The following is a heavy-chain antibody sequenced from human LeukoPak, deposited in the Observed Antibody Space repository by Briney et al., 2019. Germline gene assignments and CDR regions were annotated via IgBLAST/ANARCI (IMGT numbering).Heavy chain of an antibody. Sequence: SETLSLTCIVSGGSISSYSWSWIRQPPGKGLEWIGYIYYSGSTKYNPSLKSRVTISVDTSKNQFSLTLSSVTAADTAVYYCERHGDGYNYVAFHIWGQGTMVTVSS. CDR1: GGSISSYS. CDR3: ERHGDGYNYVAFHI. V-gene: IGHV4-59*08. J-gene: IGHJ3*02. D-gene: IGHD5-24*01. CDR2: IYYSGST.